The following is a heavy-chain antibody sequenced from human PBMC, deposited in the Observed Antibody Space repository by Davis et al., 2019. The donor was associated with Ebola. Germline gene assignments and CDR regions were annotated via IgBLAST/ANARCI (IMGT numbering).Heavy chain of an antibody. J-gene: IGHJ6*02. Sequence: AASVKVSCKASGYTFTSYGISWVRQAPGQGLEWMGWIRAYNGNTNYAQKLQGRVTMTTDTSTSTAYMELRSLRSDDTAVYYCARDLGDIVVVVAASGMDVWGQGTTVTVSS. V-gene: IGHV1-18*01. D-gene: IGHD2-15*01. CDR3: ARDLGDIVVVVAASGMDV. CDR1: GYTFTSYG. CDR2: IRAYNGNT.